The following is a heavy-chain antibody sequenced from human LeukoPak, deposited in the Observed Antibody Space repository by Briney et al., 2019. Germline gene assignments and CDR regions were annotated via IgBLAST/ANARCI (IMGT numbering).Heavy chain of an antibody. Sequence: PGGSLRLSCAASGFTFSDSGIHWVRQASGKGLGWVGHIRGKADSYATGYAASVKGRFTITRDDSENTAYLQMNSLKTEDTAVYYCATFPSGSWSAYWGQGTLVTVSS. CDR3: ATFPSGSWSAY. V-gene: IGHV3-73*01. D-gene: IGHD1-26*01. CDR2: IRGKADSYAT. CDR1: GFTFSDSG. J-gene: IGHJ4*02.